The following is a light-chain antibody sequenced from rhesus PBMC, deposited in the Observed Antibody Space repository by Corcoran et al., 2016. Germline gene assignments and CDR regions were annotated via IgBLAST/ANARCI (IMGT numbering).Light chain of an antibody. CDR3: MQGIQLPFT. J-gene: IGKJ3*01. Sequence: DIVMTQTPLSLPVTPGEPASISCRSSQSLLHSGGKTYLYWYPQKPGQSSQLLIHEVSNRASGVPDRVSGRGSGTDFTLKISRVEAEDVGVYYCMQGIQLPFTFGPGTKLDI. CDR2: EVS. CDR1: QSLLHSGGKTY. V-gene: IGKV2S15*01.